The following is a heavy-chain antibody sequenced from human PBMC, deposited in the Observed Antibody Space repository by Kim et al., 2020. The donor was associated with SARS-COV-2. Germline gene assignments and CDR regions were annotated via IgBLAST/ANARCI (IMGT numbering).Heavy chain of an antibody. CDR2: IYDSGTT. CDR3: ARVGARKYSNTWGINWFDP. Sequence: SETLSLTCTGSGDSISSNSHYWSWIRQPPGKGLEWIAYIYDSGTTKYNPSLKSRVTISMDTSKNQFSLKLNSVTAADTAVYYCARVGARKYSNTWGINWFDPWGQGTLVTVSS. V-gene: IGHV4-61*01. D-gene: IGHD6-6*01. CDR1: GDSISSNSHY. J-gene: IGHJ5*02.